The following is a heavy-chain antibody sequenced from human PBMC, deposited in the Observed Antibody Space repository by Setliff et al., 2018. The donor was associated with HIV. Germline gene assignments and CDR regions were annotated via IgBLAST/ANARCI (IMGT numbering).Heavy chain of an antibody. CDR1: GGSISSYY. D-gene: IGHD5-12*01. J-gene: IGHJ5*02. Sequence: SETLSLTCTVSGGSISSYYWSWIRQPPGKGLEWIGFVFYSGDTSYNPSLKRRVTISVDTSKNQISLKLRSVTAADTAVYYCARGWLQFGWFDPWGQGTLVTVSS. CDR3: ARGWLQFGWFDP. CDR2: VFYSGDT. V-gene: IGHV4-59*01.